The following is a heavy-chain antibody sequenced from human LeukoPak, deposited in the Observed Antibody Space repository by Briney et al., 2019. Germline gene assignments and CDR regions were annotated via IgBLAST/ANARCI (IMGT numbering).Heavy chain of an antibody. J-gene: IGHJ4*02. V-gene: IGHV4-31*03. CDR1: GASISTGGDF. Sequence: SETLSLTCTVSGASISTGGDFWSWIRQHPGKGLEWIGHIYNSGSTYYNPSLKSRVTISVDTSKKQFSLKLSSVTAADTAVYYCARDYGGDYFDCWGQGTLVTVSS. CDR3: ARDYGGDYFDC. CDR2: IYNSGST. D-gene: IGHD4-23*01.